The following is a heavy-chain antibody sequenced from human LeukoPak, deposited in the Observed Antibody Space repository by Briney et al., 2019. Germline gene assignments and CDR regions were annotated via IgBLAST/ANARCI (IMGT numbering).Heavy chain of an antibody. V-gene: IGHV3-21*01. D-gene: IGHD4-17*01. CDR3: ARDGSSLRSYPYYFDY. CDR2: ISSSSSYI. J-gene: IGHJ4*02. Sequence: GGSLRLSCAASGFTFSSYSMNWVRQAPGKGLEWVSSISSSSSYIYYADSVKGRFTISRDNAKSSLYLQMNSLRAEDTAVYYCARDGSSLRSYPYYFDYWGQGTLVTVSS. CDR1: GFTFSSYS.